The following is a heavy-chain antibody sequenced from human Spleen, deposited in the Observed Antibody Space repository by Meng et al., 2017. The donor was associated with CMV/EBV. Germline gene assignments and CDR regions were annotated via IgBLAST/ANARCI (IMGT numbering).Heavy chain of an antibody. V-gene: IGHV4-61*08. J-gene: IGHJ5*02. CDR2: IYYSGST. Sequence: SETLSLTCTVSGGSVSSAGYYWSWIRQPPGKGLEWIGHIYYSGSTNCNPSLKSRVTISVDTSKNQFSLKLSSVTAADTAVYYCARGTSIAAQIPRKTRRGNWFDPWGQGTLVTVSS. CDR3: ARGTSIAAQIPRKTRRGNWFDP. D-gene: IGHD6-6*01. CDR1: GGSVSSAGYY.